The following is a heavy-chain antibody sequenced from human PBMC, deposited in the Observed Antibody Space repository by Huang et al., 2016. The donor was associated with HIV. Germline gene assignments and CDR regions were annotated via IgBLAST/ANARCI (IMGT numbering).Heavy chain of an antibody. CDR1: GFTFSSYW. D-gene: IGHD3-10*01. J-gene: IGHJ4*02. Sequence: EVQLVESGGGLVQPGGSLRLSCAASGFTFSSYWLHWVRQVPGKGRVWGSQIKREGSSTSDADSVKGRFTISRDNAKNTLYLQMNSLRAEDTAVYYCARGSRQGKYYYGSGTAYWGQGTLVTVSS. CDR3: ARGSRQGKYYYGSGTAY. CDR2: IKREGSST. V-gene: IGHV3-74*01.